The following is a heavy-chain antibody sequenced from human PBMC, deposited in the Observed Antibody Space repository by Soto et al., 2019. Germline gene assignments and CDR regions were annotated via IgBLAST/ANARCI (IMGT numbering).Heavy chain of an antibody. CDR2: IFPNGNT. D-gene: IGHD5-12*01. Sequence: SETLSLTCTVSRGYVNTFHWSWVRQPAGKGLEWIGRIFPNGNTDYSPSLKSRVTISVDASKNQLSLRLASVTAADTAVYYCARDLRGYSRYDYLDYWGQGIPVTVS. CDR3: ARDLRGYSRYDYLDY. CDR1: RGYVNTFH. J-gene: IGHJ4*02. V-gene: IGHV4-4*07.